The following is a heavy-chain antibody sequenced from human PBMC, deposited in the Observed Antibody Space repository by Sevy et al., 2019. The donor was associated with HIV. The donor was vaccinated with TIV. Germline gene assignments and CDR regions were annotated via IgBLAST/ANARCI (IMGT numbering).Heavy chain of an antibody. V-gene: IGHV5-51*01. CDR2: IYPGDSDT. CDR3: ARHISHTLVRGVGSAFDI. D-gene: IGHD3-10*01. CDR1: GYSFTSYW. Sequence: GESLKISCKGSGYSFTSYWIGWVRQMPGKGLEWMGIIYPGDSDTRYIPSFQGQVTISADKSISTAYLQWSSLKASDTAMYYCARHISHTLVRGVGSAFDIWGHGTMVTVSS. J-gene: IGHJ3*02.